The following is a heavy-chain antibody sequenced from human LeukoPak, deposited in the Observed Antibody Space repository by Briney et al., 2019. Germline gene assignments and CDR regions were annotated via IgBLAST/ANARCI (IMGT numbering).Heavy chain of an antibody. Sequence: SETLSLTCTVSGGSISSGSYYWSWIRQPAGKGLEWIGRIYTSGTTNYNPSLKSRVTVSVDTSKNQFSLKLSSVTAADTAVYYCARVGGLNPPNFYDRSGFFDYWGQGTLVTVSS. V-gene: IGHV4-61*02. CDR1: GGSISSGSYY. CDR3: ARVGGLNPPNFYDRSGFFDY. CDR2: IYTSGTT. D-gene: IGHD3-22*01. J-gene: IGHJ4*02.